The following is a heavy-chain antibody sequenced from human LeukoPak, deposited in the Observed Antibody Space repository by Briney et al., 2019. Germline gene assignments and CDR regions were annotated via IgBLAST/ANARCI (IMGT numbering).Heavy chain of an antibody. J-gene: IGHJ3*02. CDR1: GCTFGSSA. Sequence: GGSLRLSCAAAGCTFGSSAMSWVRQAPGKGLEWVSGINSRGDKTYYADSVKGRFTISRDNSKNTLYLQMNSLRAEDTAVYHCVKKFYYYSVGYYAFDIWGQGTMVTVSS. D-gene: IGHD3-22*01. CDR3: VKKFYYYSVGYYAFDI. CDR2: INSRGDKT. V-gene: IGHV3-23*01.